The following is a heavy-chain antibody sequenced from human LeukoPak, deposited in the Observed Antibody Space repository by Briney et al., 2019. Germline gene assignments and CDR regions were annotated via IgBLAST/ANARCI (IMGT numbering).Heavy chain of an antibody. CDR1: GFTFSSYW. Sequence: GGSLRLSCAASGFTFSSYWMHWVRQGPGKGLVWVSHIKSDGTDTSYADSVEGLFTISRDNAKNTLYLQMNSLRAEDTGVYYCARDLHWNSVDYWGQGTLVSVSS. J-gene: IGHJ4*02. V-gene: IGHV3-74*01. D-gene: IGHD1-7*01. CDR3: ARDLHWNSVDY. CDR2: IKSDGTDT.